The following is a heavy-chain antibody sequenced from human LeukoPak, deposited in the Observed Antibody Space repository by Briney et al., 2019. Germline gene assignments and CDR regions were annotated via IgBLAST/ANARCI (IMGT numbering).Heavy chain of an antibody. V-gene: IGHV3-11*04. J-gene: IGHJ6*03. CDR3: AREDEVYYYYMDV. Sequence: GGSLRLSCAASGFTFSDYYMSWLRQAPGKGLEWVSYISSSGSTIYYADSVKGRFTISRDNAKNSLYLQMNSLRAEDTAVYYCAREDEVYYYYMDVWGKGTTVTVSS. CDR2: ISSSGSTI. CDR1: GFTFSDYY.